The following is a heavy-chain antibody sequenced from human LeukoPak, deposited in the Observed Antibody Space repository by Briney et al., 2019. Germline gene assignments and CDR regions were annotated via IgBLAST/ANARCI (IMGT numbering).Heavy chain of an antibody. V-gene: IGHV3-30*04. CDR3: ARDRGRSVVVPAAPQDY. D-gene: IGHD2-2*01. CDR2: ISYDGSNI. CDR1: GFTFSSYA. Sequence: GRSLRLSCAASGFTFSSYAMHWVRQAPGQGLEWVAVISYDGSNIYYADSVKGRFTISRDNSKNTLYLQMNSLRDADTGVCYSARDRGRSVVVPAAPQDYWGQGALVTVSP. J-gene: IGHJ4*02.